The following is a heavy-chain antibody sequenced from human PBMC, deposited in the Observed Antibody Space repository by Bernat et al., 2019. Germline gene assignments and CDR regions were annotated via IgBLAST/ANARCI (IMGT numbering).Heavy chain of an antibody. V-gene: IGHV3-15*07. D-gene: IGHD4-17*01. CDR3: NTYGDYALDY. CDR2: IKSKTDVGTT. CDR1: GFTFSNAW. J-gene: IGHJ4*02. Sequence: VQLVLSGGGLVHPGGSLRLSCAASGFTFSNAWMNWVRQAPVNGLDCFARIKSKTDVGTTYYAAPVIGRFTISRDDSKNTLYLQMNSLKTEDTAVYYGNTYGDYALDYWGQGTLVTVSS.